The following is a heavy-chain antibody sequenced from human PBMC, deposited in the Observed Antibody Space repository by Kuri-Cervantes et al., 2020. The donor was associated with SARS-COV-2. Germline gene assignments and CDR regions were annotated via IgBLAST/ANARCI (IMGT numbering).Heavy chain of an antibody. D-gene: IGHD1-1*01. CDR3: GRGAYNSPLDD. CDR2: IDPTDSNT. J-gene: IGHJ4*02. CDR1: GNRFTGYW. Sequence: GGSLRLTCEGSGNRFTGYWITWVRQMPGKGLEWMGAIDPTDSNTKYSPSFEGHVSISGDSSINTVYFKWSSLKASDNSMYYCGRGAYNSPLDDWGQGTLVTVSS. V-gene: IGHV5-10-1*01.